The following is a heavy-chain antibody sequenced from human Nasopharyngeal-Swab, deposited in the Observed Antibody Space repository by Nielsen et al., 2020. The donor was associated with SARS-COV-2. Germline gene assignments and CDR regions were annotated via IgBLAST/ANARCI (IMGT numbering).Heavy chain of an antibody. J-gene: IGHJ4*02. V-gene: IGHV3-23*01. CDR3: ARKRPGVGEGSYYFDY. CDR2: ISIRGVTT. CDR1: GFSFRDHA. Sequence: GGSLRLSCEVSGFSFRDHAMSWVRQAPGKGLEWVSGISIRGVTTYYADSVKGRFTISRDNSKNTLYLQMNSLRAEDTAVYYCARKRPGVGEGSYYFDYWGQGTLVTVSS. D-gene: IGHD1-26*01.